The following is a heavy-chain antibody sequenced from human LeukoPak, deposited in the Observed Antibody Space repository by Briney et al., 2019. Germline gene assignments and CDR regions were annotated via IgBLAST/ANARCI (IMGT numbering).Heavy chain of an antibody. Sequence: PSETLSLTCTVSGGSISSYYWAWIRQPPGKGLEWIGYIYYNGRATYNPSLESRVTISVDTSKNQFSLKLSSVTAADTAVYYCARRSSESFDFWGQGTLVTVSS. CDR3: ARRSSESFDF. D-gene: IGHD3-22*01. V-gene: IGHV4-59*08. J-gene: IGHJ4*02. CDR1: GGSISSYY. CDR2: IYYNGRA.